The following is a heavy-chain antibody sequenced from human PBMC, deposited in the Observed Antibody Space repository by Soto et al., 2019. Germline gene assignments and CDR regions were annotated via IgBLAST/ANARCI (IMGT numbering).Heavy chain of an antibody. V-gene: IGHV3-7*01. CDR2: IKQDGSEK. CDR3: ARECIAARGYNWFDP. CDR1: GFTFSSYW. Sequence: GGSLRLSCAASGFTFSSYWMSWVRQAPGKGLEWVANIKQDGSEKYYVDSVKGRFTIPRDNAKNSLYLQMNSLRAEDTAVYYCARECIAARGYNWFDPWGQGTLVTVSS. J-gene: IGHJ5*02. D-gene: IGHD6-6*01.